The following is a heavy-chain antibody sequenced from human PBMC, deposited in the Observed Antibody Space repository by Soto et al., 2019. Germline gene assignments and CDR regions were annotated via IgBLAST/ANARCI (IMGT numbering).Heavy chain of an antibody. CDR1: GGSFSGYY. CDR3: ARVTVVPYYYYYGMDV. D-gene: IGHD2-15*01. Sequence: PSETLSLTCAVYGGSFSGYYWSWIRQPPGKGLEWIGEINHSGSTNYNPSLKSRVTISVDTSKNQFSLKLSPVTAADTAVYYCARVTVVPYYYYYGMDVWGQGTTVTVSS. CDR2: INHSGST. V-gene: IGHV4-34*01. J-gene: IGHJ6*02.